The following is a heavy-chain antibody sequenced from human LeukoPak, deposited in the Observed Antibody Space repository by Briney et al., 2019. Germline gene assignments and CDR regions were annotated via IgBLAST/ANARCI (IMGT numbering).Heavy chain of an antibody. V-gene: IGHV3-21*01. CDR2: ISSSSSSI. J-gene: IGHJ4*02. D-gene: IGHD6-13*01. CDR3: ARSTQAGSGDY. Sequence: GGSLRRSCAASGFTFSSYSMNWVRQAPGKGLEWVSSISSSSSSIYYADSVKGRFTISRDNAKNSLYLQMNSLRAEDTAVYYCARSTQAGSGDYWGQGTLVTVSS. CDR1: GFTFSSYS.